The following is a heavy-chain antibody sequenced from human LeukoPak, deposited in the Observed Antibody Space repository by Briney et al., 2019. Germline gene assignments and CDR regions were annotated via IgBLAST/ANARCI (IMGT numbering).Heavy chain of an antibody. Sequence: PGGSLRHSCVVSGITLSNYGMSWVRQALGKGLEWVSGISERGGSTNYADSVKGRFIISRDTSKNTVYLQMNSLRVEDTAVYFCAKRGIVIRAVIIIGFHKEAYYFDYWGQGILVTVSS. CDR3: AKRGIVIRAVIIIGFHKEAYYFDY. V-gene: IGHV3-23*01. CDR1: GITLSNYG. D-gene: IGHD3-10*01. J-gene: IGHJ4*02. CDR2: ISERGGST.